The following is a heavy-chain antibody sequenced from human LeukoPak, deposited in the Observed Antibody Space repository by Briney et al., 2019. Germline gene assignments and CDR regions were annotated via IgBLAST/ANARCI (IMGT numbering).Heavy chain of an antibody. CDR3: ATDFLGFDP. Sequence: ASVKVSCKASGYTFTGYYMHWVRQAPGQGLERMGWINPNSGGTNYAQKFQGRVTMTEDTSTDTVYMELTSLRSEDTAVYYCATDFLGFDPWGQGTLVTVSS. CDR2: INPNSGGT. V-gene: IGHV1-2*02. CDR1: GYTFTGYY. D-gene: IGHD2/OR15-2a*01. J-gene: IGHJ5*02.